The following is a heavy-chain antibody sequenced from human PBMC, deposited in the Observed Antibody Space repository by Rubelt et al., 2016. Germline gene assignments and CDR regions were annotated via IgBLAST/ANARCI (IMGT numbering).Heavy chain of an antibody. J-gene: IGHJ4*02. CDR2: INHSGST. CDR1: GGSISSYY. CDR3: ARGLPQEERGPIKGRGYFDY. V-gene: IGHV4-59*12. Sequence: QVQLQESGPGLVKPSETLSLTCTVSGGSISSYYWSWIRQPPGKGLEWIGEINHSGSTNYNPSLKSRFTISVDTSKNQVPLERGAGTAEDTAVYYGARGLPQEERGPIKGRGYFDYWGQGTLVTVSS. D-gene: IGHD1-1*01.